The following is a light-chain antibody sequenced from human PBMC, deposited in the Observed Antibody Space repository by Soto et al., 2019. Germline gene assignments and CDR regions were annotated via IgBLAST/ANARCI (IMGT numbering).Light chain of an antibody. J-gene: IGLJ2*01. CDR1: SRDVGAFNY. Sequence: QSALTQPRSVSGSPGQSVTISCTGTSRDVGAFNYVSWYQQHPGKAPKFVIYDVSKRPSGVPDRFSGSKSGNTASLTISGLQAEDEADYYCCSYAGSYTLVFGGGTKLTVL. CDR3: CSYAGSYTLV. CDR2: DVS. V-gene: IGLV2-11*01.